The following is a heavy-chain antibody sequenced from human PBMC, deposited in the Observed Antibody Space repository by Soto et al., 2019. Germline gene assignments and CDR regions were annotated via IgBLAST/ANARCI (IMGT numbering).Heavy chain of an antibody. CDR1: GGAFSGYH. CDR3: ATRDSYYGMDF. J-gene: IGHJ6*02. CDR2: INQSGST. Sequence: PSETLSLTCGVYGGAFSGYHWSWIRQAPGKGLEWIGEINQSGSTNYSPSLKSRVTMPVDTSKKQFSLKLISATAADTALYYCATRDSYYGMDFWGQGTTVTVSS. V-gene: IGHV4-34*01.